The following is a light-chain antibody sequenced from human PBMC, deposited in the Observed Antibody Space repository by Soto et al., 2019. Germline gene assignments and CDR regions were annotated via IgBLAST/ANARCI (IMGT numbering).Light chain of an antibody. Sequence: EIVLTQSPATLSLSPGERATLSCRASQSVSSFLAWYQQKPGQAPRLLIYDASKRATGIPARFSGSGSGTDFTLSISSLEPEDFAVYYCQQRSNWPPLFGPGTKVDIK. J-gene: IGKJ3*01. V-gene: IGKV3-11*01. CDR1: QSVSSF. CDR2: DAS. CDR3: QQRSNWPPL.